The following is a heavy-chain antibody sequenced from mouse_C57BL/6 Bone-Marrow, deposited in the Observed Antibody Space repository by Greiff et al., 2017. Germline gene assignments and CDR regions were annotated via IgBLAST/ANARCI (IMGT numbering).Heavy chain of an antibody. Sequence: QVQLQQSGAELVRPGASVTLSCKASGYTFTDYEMHWVQQTPVHGLEWIGAIDPETGGTAYNQKFKGQAILTADKSYSTAYMELRSHTSDDSAVYYCTRSTMRTTIPGCWCQGTSVTGSS. D-gene: IGHD1-1*02. CDR2: IDPETGGT. J-gene: IGHJ4*01. V-gene: IGHV1-15*01. CDR1: GYTFTDYE. CDR3: TRSTMRTTIPGC.